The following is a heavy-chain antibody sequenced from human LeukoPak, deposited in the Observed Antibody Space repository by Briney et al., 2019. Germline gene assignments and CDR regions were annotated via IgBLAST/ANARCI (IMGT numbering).Heavy chain of an antibody. D-gene: IGHD6-13*01. J-gene: IGHJ4*02. CDR2: ISAYNGNT. CDR3: ARAPPAAGTSSFDY. V-gene: IGHV1-18*01. Sequence: ASVKVSCKASGYTFTSYGISWVRQAPGQGLEWMGWISAYNGNTNYAQKLQGRVTMTTDTSTSTAYMELRSLRSDDTAVYYCARAPPAAGTSSFDYWGQGTLVTVSS. CDR1: GYTFTSYG.